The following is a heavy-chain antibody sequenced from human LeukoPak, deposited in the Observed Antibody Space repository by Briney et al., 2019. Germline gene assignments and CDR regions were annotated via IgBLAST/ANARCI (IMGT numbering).Heavy chain of an antibody. V-gene: IGHV4-59*01. Sequence: PSETLSLTCAVYGGSFSGYYWSWIRQPPGKGLEWIGYISYRGSTNYNPSLNNRVTISLDTSKNQFSLKVTSVTAADTAVYYCARGERPGPDYWGPGILVTVSS. CDR1: GGSFSGYY. J-gene: IGHJ4*02. CDR3: ARGERPGPDY. CDR2: ISYRGST. D-gene: IGHD2-8*02.